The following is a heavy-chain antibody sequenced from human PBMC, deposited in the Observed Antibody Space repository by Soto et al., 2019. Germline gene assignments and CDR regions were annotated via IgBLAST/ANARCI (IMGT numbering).Heavy chain of an antibody. CDR1: GGSISSGGYS. J-gene: IGHJ6*02. Sequence: QLQLQESGSGLVKPSQTLSLTCAVSGGSISSGGYSWSWIRQPPGKGLEWIGYIYHSGSTYYNPSLKSRVTKSVDRYKTQSYLKLSAVTAADTAVYYRARGLGIHGYNYRDYYYYSMGVWGQGTTVTVSS. D-gene: IGHD5-12*01. CDR3: ARGLGIHGYNYRDYYYYSMGV. V-gene: IGHV4-30-2*01. CDR2: IYHSGST.